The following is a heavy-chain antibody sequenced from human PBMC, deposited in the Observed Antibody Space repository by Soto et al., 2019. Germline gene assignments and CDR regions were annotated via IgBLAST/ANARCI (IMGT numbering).Heavy chain of an antibody. J-gene: IGHJ4*02. V-gene: IGHV4-59*01. CDR3: ARRWGGTFDY. CDR1: GGSFSGYY. Sequence: PLGTLSLTCVFYGGSFSGYYWSWIRQPPGKGLEWIGYIYYSGSTNYNPSLKSRVTISVDTSKNQFSLKLSSVTAADTAVYYCARRWGGTFDYWGQGTLVTVS. CDR2: IYYSGST. D-gene: IGHD2-21*01.